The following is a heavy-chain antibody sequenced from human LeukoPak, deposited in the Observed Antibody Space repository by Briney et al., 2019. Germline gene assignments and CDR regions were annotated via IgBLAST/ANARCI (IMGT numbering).Heavy chain of an antibody. J-gene: IGHJ4*02. CDR2: IWEDGSNK. Sequence: PGGSLRLSCAASGFSFNTYAMDWVSQAPGEGLEWVALIWEDGSNKFYSNSVRGQLTISIDNSKNTVSLQMNILSPDDTAVYYCAREIFGSGIYPDFWGQGTLVTVSS. CDR3: AREIFGSGIYPDF. D-gene: IGHD3-10*01. CDR1: GFSFNTYA. V-gene: IGHV3-33*01.